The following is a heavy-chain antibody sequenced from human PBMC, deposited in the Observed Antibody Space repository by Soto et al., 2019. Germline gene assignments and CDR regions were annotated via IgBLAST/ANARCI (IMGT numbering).Heavy chain of an antibody. V-gene: IGHV1-24*01. CDR3: ATAQSKRGYCSGGSCYYWFDP. D-gene: IGHD2-15*01. Sequence: QVQLVQSGAEAKKPGASVKVSCKVSGYTLTELSMHWVRQAPGKGLEWMGGFDPEDGETIYAQKFQGRVTMTEDTSTDTAYMELSSLRSEDTAVYYCATAQSKRGYCSGGSCYYWFDPWGQGTLVTVSS. CDR2: FDPEDGET. J-gene: IGHJ5*02. CDR1: GYTLTELS.